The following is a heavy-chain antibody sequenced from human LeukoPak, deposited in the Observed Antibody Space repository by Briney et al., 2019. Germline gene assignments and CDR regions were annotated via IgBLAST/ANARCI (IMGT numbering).Heavy chain of an antibody. D-gene: IGHD3-22*01. J-gene: IGHJ4*02. CDR2: MNPDTGNT. Sequence: SVKVSCKASGGTFSNYAISWVRQAPGQGLEWMGWMNPDTGNTGYAQKFQGRVTMTRNTSISTAYMELSSLRSEDTAVYYCATSPRHHYYDSSGYNYWGQGTLVTVSS. CDR1: GGTFSNYA. V-gene: IGHV1-8*02. CDR3: ATSPRHHYYDSSGYNY.